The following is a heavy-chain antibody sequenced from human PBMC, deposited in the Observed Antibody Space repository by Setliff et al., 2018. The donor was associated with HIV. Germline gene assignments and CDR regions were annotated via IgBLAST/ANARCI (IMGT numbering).Heavy chain of an antibody. CDR1: GYSITSGYY. J-gene: IGHJ4*02. V-gene: IGHV4-38-2*02. CDR3: AREPDY. Sequence: SETLSLTCAVSGYSITSGYYWGWIRQPPGKGLEWIGNMYDGGTPHYNPSLKSRVTVSLDTSGNQFSLRLTSVTAADTAVYFCAREPDYWSQGTLVTVSS. CDR2: MYDGGTP.